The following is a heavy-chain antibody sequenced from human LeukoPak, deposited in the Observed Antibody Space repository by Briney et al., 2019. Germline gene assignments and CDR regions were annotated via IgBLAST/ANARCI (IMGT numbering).Heavy chain of an antibody. D-gene: IGHD5-12*01. J-gene: IGHJ4*02. CDR1: GGSFSGYY. CDR2: INHSGST. V-gene: IGHV4-34*01. CDR3: ARGSLGNVATIIRSHFFDY. Sequence: SETLSLTCAVYGGSFSGYYWSWIRQPPGKGLEWIGEINHSGSTNYNPSLKSRVTISVDTSKNQFSLKLSSVTAADTAVYYCARGSLGNVATIIRSHFFDYWGQGTLVTVSS.